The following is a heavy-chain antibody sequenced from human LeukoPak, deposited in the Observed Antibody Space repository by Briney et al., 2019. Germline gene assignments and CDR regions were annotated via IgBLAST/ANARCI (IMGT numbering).Heavy chain of an antibody. Sequence: ASVKVSCKASGYTFTSYYMHWVRQAPGQGLEWMGIINPSGGSTSYAQKFQGRVTMTRDMSTSTAYMELSSLRSEDTAVYYCAAVRGYSYGIDIWGQGTMVTVSS. CDR1: GYTFTSYY. CDR2: INPSGGST. CDR3: AAVRGYSYGIDI. J-gene: IGHJ3*02. V-gene: IGHV1-46*01. D-gene: IGHD5-18*01.